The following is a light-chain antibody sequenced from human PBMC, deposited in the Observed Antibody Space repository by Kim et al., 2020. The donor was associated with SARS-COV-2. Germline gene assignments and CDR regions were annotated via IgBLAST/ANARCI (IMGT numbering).Light chain of an antibody. CDR3: QQYNSYST. CDR1: QSISDW. V-gene: IGKV1-5*03. J-gene: IGKJ1*01. CDR2: KAS. Sequence: DIQMTQSPSTLSASVGDRVTITCRASQSISDWLAWYQQKPGKAPKLLIYKASSLKSEVPSRFSGSGFGTEFTLTISSLQPDDFATYYCQQYNSYSTFGQGTKVEIK.